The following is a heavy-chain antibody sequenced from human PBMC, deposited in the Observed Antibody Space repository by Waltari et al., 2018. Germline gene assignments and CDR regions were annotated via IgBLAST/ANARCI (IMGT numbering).Heavy chain of an antibody. V-gene: IGHV4-39*07. Sequence: QLQLQESGPGLVKPSETLSLTCTVSGGSISSSSYYWGWIRQPPGKGLEWIGSIYYSGSTYYNPSLKSRVTISVDTSKNQFSLKLSSVTAADTAVYYCARDDRTGSNWFDPWGQGTLVTVSS. J-gene: IGHJ5*02. D-gene: IGHD7-27*01. CDR1: GGSISSSSYY. CDR2: IYYSGST. CDR3: ARDDRTGSNWFDP.